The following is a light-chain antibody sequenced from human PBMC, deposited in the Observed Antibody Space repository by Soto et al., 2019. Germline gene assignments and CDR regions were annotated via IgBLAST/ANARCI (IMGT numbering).Light chain of an antibody. Sequence: QSALTQPASVSGSPGQSITISCTGTSSDVGYYNYVSWYQHHPGKAPKLIIYDVSSRPSGVSDRFSGSKSGNTASLTISGLQAEDEAEYYCSSYTTSSTYVFGIGTKVTVL. CDR1: SSDVGYYNY. CDR3: SSYTTSSTYV. CDR2: DVS. J-gene: IGLJ1*01. V-gene: IGLV2-14*03.